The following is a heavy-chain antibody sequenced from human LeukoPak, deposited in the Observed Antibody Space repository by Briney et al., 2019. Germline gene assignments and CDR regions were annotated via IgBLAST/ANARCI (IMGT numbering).Heavy chain of an antibody. J-gene: IGHJ4*02. Sequence: GGSLRLSCAASGFTVSSNYMSWVRQAPGEGLEWVSVIYSGGSTYYADSVKGRFTISRDNSKNTLYLQMNSLRAEDTAVYYCARDRLRIAAAATYWGQGTLVTVSS. CDR2: IYSGGST. V-gene: IGHV3-53*01. CDR1: GFTVSSNY. CDR3: ARDRLRIAAAATY. D-gene: IGHD6-13*01.